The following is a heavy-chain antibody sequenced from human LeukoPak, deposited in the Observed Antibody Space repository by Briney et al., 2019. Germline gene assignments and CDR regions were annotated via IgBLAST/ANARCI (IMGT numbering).Heavy chain of an antibody. Sequence: GASVKVSCKASGYTFTGYYMRWVRQAPGQGLEWMGWINPNSGGTNYAQKFQGRVTMTRDTSISTAYMELSRLRSDDTAVYYCARAMSEWFGELAGRDWFDPWGQGTLVTVSS. J-gene: IGHJ5*02. D-gene: IGHD3-10*01. CDR2: INPNSGGT. V-gene: IGHV1-2*02. CDR3: ARAMSEWFGELAGRDWFDP. CDR1: GYTFTGYY.